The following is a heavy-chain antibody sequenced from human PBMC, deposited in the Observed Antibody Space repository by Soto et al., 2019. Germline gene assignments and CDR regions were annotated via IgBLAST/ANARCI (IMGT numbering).Heavy chain of an antibody. CDR2: ISGSCGST. Sequence: PWLCXRLSWSSGVFSFSSYSISSFRQAPWKGLEFVSAISGSCGSTYYADSVKGRFTISRYNSKNTLYLQMNSLRAEDTAVYYCPKRGCSSTSRRTRKYGMEVWGERTTV. V-gene: IGHV3-23*01. CDR1: VFSFSSYS. D-gene: IGHD2-2*01. CDR3: PKRGCSSTSRRTRKYGMEV. J-gene: IGHJ6*01.